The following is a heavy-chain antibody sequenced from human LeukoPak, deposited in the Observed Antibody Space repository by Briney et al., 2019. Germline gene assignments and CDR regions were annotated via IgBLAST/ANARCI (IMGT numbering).Heavy chain of an antibody. CDR3: ARGADTGYSSDS. V-gene: IGHV3-74*01. Sequence: GGSLRLSCAASGFTFSSYWMSWVRQAPGKGLVWVSRINSDARSTSYADSVKGRFTISRDNAKNTLYLQMNSLRAEDTAVYYCARGADTGYSSDSWGQGTLVTVSS. D-gene: IGHD6-19*01. CDR2: INSDARST. CDR1: GFTFSSYW. J-gene: IGHJ5*02.